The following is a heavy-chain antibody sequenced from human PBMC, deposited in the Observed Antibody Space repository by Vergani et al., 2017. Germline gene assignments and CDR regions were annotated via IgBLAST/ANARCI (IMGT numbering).Heavy chain of an antibody. D-gene: IGHD4-17*01. CDR3: SGGDYGDYDTIDY. CDR2: IYYSGSN. V-gene: IGHV4-31*03. CDR1: GGSISSGGYY. Sequence: QVQLQESCPGLVKPSQTLSLTCTVSGGSISSGGYYWGWIRQHPGKGLEWIGYIYYSGSNYYQPSLKSRVRISVDTSKNQFSLKRSSVTDADTAVYYCSGGDYGDYDTIDYWGQGTLVTVSS. J-gene: IGHJ4*02.